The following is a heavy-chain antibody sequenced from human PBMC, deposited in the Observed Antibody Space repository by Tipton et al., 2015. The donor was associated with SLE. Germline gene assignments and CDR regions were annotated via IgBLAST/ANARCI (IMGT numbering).Heavy chain of an antibody. CDR1: GYTFTSYY. J-gene: IGHJ6*03. D-gene: IGHD3-16*01. CDR3: ARGAGPITSFGNYYYSYYMDV. CDR2: INPSGGST. Sequence: QSGAEVKKPGASVKVSCKASGYTFTSYYMHWVRQAPGQGLEWMGIINPSGGSTSYAQKFQGRVTMTRDTSTSTVYMELSSLRSEDTAVYYCARGAGPITSFGNYYYSYYMDVWGKGTTVTVSS. V-gene: IGHV1-46*01.